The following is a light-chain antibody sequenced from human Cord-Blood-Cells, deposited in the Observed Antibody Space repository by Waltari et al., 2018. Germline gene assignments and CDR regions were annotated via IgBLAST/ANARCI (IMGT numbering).Light chain of an antibody. CDR2: DVS. J-gene: IGLJ1*01. Sequence: QSALTQPRSVSGSPGQSVTISCTGTSSDVGGSNYVSWYQQHPGKAPNLMIYDVSKRPSGVPDRFSGSKSGNTASLTISGLQAEDEADYYCCSYAGSYNYVFGTGTKVTVL. CDR1: SSDVGGSNY. V-gene: IGLV2-11*01. CDR3: CSYAGSYNYV.